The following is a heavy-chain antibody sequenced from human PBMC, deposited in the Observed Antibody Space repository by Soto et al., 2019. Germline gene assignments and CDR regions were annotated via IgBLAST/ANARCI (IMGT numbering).Heavy chain of an antibody. CDR2: IYFSGRT. J-gene: IGHJ4*02. CDR1: GGSISTGTYY. CDR3: ARHEGATDGFFDY. Sequence: KSSEILSLTCTVSGGSISTGTYYWGWIRQPPGKGLEWIGNIYFSGRTRYTPSLKSRVTISVDTSKSQFSLKLSSVTATDTALYYCARHEGATDGFFDYWGQGTPVTVSS. V-gene: IGHV4-39*01. D-gene: IGHD5-12*01.